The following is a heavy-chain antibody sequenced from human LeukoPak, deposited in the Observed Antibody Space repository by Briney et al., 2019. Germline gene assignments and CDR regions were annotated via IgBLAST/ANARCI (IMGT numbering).Heavy chain of an antibody. CDR1: GGSFSSYY. J-gene: IGHJ2*01. Sequence: SETLSLTCTVSGGSFSSYYWSWIRQPPGKGLEWIGYIYYSGSTNYNPSLKSRVTISVDTSKNQFSLKLSSVTAADTAVYYCAREGAAAGTRYFDLWGRGTLVTVSS. CDR3: AREGAAAGTRYFDL. D-gene: IGHD6-13*01. V-gene: IGHV4-59*01. CDR2: IYYSGST.